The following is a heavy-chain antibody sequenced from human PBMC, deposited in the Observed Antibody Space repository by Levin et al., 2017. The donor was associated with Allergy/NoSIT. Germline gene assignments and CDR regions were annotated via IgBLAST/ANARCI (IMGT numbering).Heavy chain of an antibody. V-gene: IGHV3-33*01. CDR3: AREGHSGTFLHDY. Sequence: LPGGSLRLSCAASGFTFSSYGMHWVRQAPGKGLEWVAVIWYDGCNKYYADSVRGRFTISRDNSKNTLYLQMNSLRAEDTAVYYCAREGHSGTFLHDYWGQGTLVTVSS. CDR2: IWYDGCNK. CDR1: GFTFSSYG. J-gene: IGHJ4*02. D-gene: IGHD1-26*01.